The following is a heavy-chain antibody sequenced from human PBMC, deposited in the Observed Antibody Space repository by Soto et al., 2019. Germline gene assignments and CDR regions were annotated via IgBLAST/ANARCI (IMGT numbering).Heavy chain of an antibody. CDR2: ISGSGGST. D-gene: IGHD2-2*01. CDR3: AKDSYIVVVPAAIFNWFDP. V-gene: IGHV3-23*01. J-gene: IGHJ5*02. CDR1: GFTFSSYA. Sequence: GGSLRLSCAASGFTFSSYAMSWVRQAPGKGLEWVSAISGSGGSTYYADTVKGRFTISRDNSKNTLYLQMNSLRAEDTAVYYCAKDSYIVVVPAAIFNWFDPWGQGT.